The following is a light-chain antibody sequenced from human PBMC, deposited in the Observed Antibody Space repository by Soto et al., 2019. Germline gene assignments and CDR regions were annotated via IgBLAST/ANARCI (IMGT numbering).Light chain of an antibody. V-gene: IGKV3-15*01. CDR1: QSVRNK. Sequence: TVMTQSPATLSVSPCEIATLSCRASQSVRNKLNWYQQKPGQAPRLLIYDTSTRATGVPARFSGSGSGTHFTLTISRLEPGDFAVYYCQHFGGTTFTFGQGTRLEIK. CDR2: DTS. CDR3: QHFGGTTFT. J-gene: IGKJ5*01.